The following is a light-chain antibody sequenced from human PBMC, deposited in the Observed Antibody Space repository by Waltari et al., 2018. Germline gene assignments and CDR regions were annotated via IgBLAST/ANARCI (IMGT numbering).Light chain of an antibody. Sequence: EVVLTQSPATLSVSLGERATLSCRASQSVSSDLAWYQQKPGQAPRLIIHGASIRATGIPARFSGSGSGTEFTLTISSLQSDDFATYYCQQYYDYPINFGQGTRL. CDR3: QQYYDYPIN. CDR2: GAS. CDR1: QSVSSD. J-gene: IGKJ5*01. V-gene: IGKV3-15*01.